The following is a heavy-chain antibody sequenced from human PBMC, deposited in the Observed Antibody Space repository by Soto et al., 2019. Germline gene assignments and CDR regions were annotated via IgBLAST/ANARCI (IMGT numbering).Heavy chain of an antibody. J-gene: IGHJ4*02. D-gene: IGHD1-7*01. V-gene: IGHV3-30*18. CDR1: GFTFSDYA. CDR2: VSHDGRNT. Sequence: PGGSLRLCCAASGFTFSDYAMHWVRQAPGKGLEWVAVVSHDGRNTHYADSVKGRFTISRDNSKNTLYLQMNSLRAEDTAVYYCAKRNYRSEFAYWGQGTLVTVSS. CDR3: AKRNYRSEFAY.